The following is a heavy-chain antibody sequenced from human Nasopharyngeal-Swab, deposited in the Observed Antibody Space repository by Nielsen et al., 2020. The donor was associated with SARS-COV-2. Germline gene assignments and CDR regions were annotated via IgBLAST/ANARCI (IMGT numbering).Heavy chain of an antibody. J-gene: IGHJ6*02. V-gene: IGHV1-8*01. CDR3: ARGGLSHYYYGMDV. Sequence: SVKVSCKASGYTFTSYDINWVRQATGQGLEWMGWMNPNSGNTGYAQKFQGRVTMTRNTSISTAYMELSSLRSEDTAVYYCARGGLSHYYYGMDVWGQGTTVTVSS. D-gene: IGHD2/OR15-2a*01. CDR1: GYTFTSYD. CDR2: MNPNSGNT.